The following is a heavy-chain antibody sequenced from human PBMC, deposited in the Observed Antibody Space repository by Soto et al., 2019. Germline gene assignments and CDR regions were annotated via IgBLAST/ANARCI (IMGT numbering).Heavy chain of an antibody. CDR3: ARHVRNLRIVDGSGWSSYNWFDP. CDR1: GGSISSSSYY. CDR2: IYYSGST. V-gene: IGHV4-39*01. D-gene: IGHD6-19*01. J-gene: IGHJ5*02. Sequence: SETLSLTCTVAGGSISSSSYYWGWIRQPPGKGLEWIGSIYYSGSTYYNPSLKSRVTISVDTSKNQFSLKLSSVIAADTAVYYCARHVRNLRIVDGSGWSSYNWFDPWGQGTLVTVSS.